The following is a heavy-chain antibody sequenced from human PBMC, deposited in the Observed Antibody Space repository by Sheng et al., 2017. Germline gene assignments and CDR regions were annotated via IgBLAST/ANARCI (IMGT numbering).Heavy chain of an antibody. CDR1: GFTFSSYA. D-gene: IGHD2-2*01. Sequence: EVQLLESGGGLVQPGGSLKLSCAASGFTFSSYAMSWVRQAPGKGLEWVAVISGSGGGTYYADSVKGRFTISRDNSKKKLYLQMNSLRAEDTAVYYCGSLKDIGIVPGAIHLWGQGTTVTASS. J-gene: IGHJ6*02. CDR3: GSLKDIGIVPGAIHL. CDR2: ISGSGGGT. V-gene: IGHV3-23*01.